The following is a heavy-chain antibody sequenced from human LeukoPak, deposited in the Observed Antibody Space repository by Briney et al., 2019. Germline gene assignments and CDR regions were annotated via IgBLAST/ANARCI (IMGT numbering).Heavy chain of an antibody. J-gene: IGHJ4*02. D-gene: IGHD5-18*01. Sequence: AGGSLRLSCAASGFTFSTYAMSWVRQAPGKGLEWVSAISGDDGSTYYADSLKGRFTISRDNSKNTLYLQMNSLRAEDTAVYYCAKDISQGYTYGFIEQDFWGQGTPVTVSS. CDR2: ISGDDGST. V-gene: IGHV3-23*01. CDR3: AKDISQGYTYGFIEQDF. CDR1: GFTFSTYA.